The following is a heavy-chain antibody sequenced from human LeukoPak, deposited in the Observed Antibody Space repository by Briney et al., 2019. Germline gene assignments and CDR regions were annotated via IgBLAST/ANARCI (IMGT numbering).Heavy chain of an antibody. CDR1: GFTFSSYG. CDR3: AGGGGGYYYNWFDP. CDR2: IWYDGSNK. V-gene: IGHV3-33*01. D-gene: IGHD3-22*01. Sequence: GGSLRLSCAASGFTFSSYGMHWVRQAPGKGLEWVAVIWYDGSNKYYADSVKGRFTISRDNSKNTLYLQMNSQRAEDTAVYYCAGGGGGYYYNWFDPWGQGTLVTVSS. J-gene: IGHJ5*02.